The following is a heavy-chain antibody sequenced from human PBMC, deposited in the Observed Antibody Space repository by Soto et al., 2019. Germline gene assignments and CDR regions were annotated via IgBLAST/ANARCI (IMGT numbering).Heavy chain of an antibody. CDR1: GFTFSSYA. J-gene: IGHJ4*02. V-gene: IGHV3-23*01. CDR2: ISSSGGST. CDR3: ARSPPECSGDN. Sequence: PGGSLRLSCAASGFTFSSYAMSWVRQAPGKGLEWVSTISSSGGSTYYADSVKGRFTISRDNSKNTLYLQMNSLRAEDTAVYYWARSPPECSGDNGGQGTLVTVS. D-gene: IGHD2-21*02.